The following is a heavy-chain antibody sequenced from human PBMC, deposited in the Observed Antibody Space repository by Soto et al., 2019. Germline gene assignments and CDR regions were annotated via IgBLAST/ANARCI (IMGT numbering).Heavy chain of an antibody. V-gene: IGHV4-39*01. D-gene: IGHD5-12*01. Sequence: SETLSLTCTVSGGSISSSSYYWGWIRQPPGKGLEWIGSIYYSGGTYYNPSLKSRVTISVDTSKNQFSLKLSSVTAADTAVYYCARHIDGYNAFDIWGQGTMVTVSS. CDR1: GGSISSSSYY. CDR2: IYYSGGT. CDR3: ARHIDGYNAFDI. J-gene: IGHJ3*02.